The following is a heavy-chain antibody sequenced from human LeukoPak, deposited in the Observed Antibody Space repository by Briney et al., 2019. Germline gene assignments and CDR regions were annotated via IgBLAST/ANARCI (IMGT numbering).Heavy chain of an antibody. CDR2: IRDDGSTK. D-gene: IGHD5-12*01. Sequence: GGSLRLSCAASGFTFSTYGMHWVRRAPGKGLEWVAFIRDDGSTKYYADSVKGRFTSSRDNSRTTLYLQMNSLRAEDTAVYYCARDGSVVATSTLGAFDIWGQGTMVTVSS. CDR3: ARDGSVVATSTLGAFDI. CDR1: GFTFSTYG. J-gene: IGHJ3*02. V-gene: IGHV3-30*02.